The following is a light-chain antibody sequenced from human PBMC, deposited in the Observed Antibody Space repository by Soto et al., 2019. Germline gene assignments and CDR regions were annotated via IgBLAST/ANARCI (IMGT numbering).Light chain of an antibody. V-gene: IGLV2-23*01. J-gene: IGLJ2*01. CDR1: SSDVGSYNL. CDR2: EGS. Sequence: QSALTQPASVSGSPGQSITISCTGTSSDVGSYNLVSWYQQHPGKAPKLMIYEGSKRPSGVSNRFSGSKSGNTASLTISGLPAEDEADYYCCSYAGSSTSHVVFGGGTKLTVL. CDR3: CSYAGSSTSHVV.